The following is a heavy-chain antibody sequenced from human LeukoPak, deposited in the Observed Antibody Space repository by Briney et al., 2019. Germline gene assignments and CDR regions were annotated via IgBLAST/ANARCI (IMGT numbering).Heavy chain of an antibody. CDR1: GGSISRYY. D-gene: IGHD1-26*01. V-gene: IGHV4-59*01. Sequence: KTSETLSLTCTVSGGSISRYYWSWIRQPPGKGLEWIGYIYYSGSTNYNPSLKSRVTISVDKSKNQFSLKLSSVPAADTAVYYCARDRSYGDFDYWGQGTLVTVSS. J-gene: IGHJ4*02. CDR2: IYYSGST. CDR3: ARDRSYGDFDY.